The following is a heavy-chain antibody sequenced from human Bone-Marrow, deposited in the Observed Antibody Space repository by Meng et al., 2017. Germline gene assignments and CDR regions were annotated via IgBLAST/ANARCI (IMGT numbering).Heavy chain of an antibody. Sequence: GESLKISWAASGFTFTAYAMSWVRQAPGKGLEWVSAISGSGATAYYADSVKGRFTISRDNSNYTLYLQMNSLRADETAVYYCAKAVTDRSGSWRYAFDIWGQGTMVTVSS. CDR2: ISGSGATA. J-gene: IGHJ3*02. CDR1: GFTFTAYA. CDR3: AKAVTDRSGSWRYAFDI. V-gene: IGHV3-23*01. D-gene: IGHD6-13*01.